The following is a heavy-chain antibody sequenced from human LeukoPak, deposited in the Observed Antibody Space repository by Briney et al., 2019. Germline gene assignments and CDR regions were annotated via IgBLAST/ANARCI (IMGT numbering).Heavy chain of an antibody. D-gene: IGHD3-10*01. V-gene: IGHV1-18*04. CDR3: ARDRDRMVQGVIALFDC. Sequence: GASVKVSCKASGYSFSSNGISWVRQAPGQGLEWMGWVSAYNGNIKYAQKFQGRVTMTTDTSTSTAYMELMNLRSDDSAVYCARDRDRMVQGVIALFDCWGQGTQVSV. J-gene: IGHJ4*02. CDR1: GYSFSSNG. CDR2: VSAYNGNI.